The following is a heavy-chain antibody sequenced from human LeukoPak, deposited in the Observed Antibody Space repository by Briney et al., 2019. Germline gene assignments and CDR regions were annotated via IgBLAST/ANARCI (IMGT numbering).Heavy chain of an antibody. CDR2: ISGSGGST. J-gene: IGHJ6*03. V-gene: IGHV3-23*01. D-gene: IGHD3-3*01. CDR1: GFTFSSYV. CDR3: AKVADFWSGYYNWGWYMDV. Sequence: PGGSLRLSCAASGFTFSSYVMSWVRQAPGKGLEWVSAISGSGGSTYYADSVKGRFTISRDNSKNTLYLQMNSLRAEDTAVYYCAKVADFWSGYYNWGWYMDVWGKGTTVTVSS.